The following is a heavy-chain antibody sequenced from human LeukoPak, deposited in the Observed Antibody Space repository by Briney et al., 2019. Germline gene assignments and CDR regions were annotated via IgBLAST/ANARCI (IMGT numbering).Heavy chain of an antibody. CDR3: AKAATGSSLYYFDY. CDR1: GFTFDDYA. CDR2: ISWNSVSI. Sequence: GGSLRLSCAASGFTFDDYAMHWVRQAPGKGLEWVSGISWNSVSIVYADSVKGRFTISRDNAKNSLYLQMNSLRAEDMALYYCAKAATGSSLYYFDYWGQGTLVTVSS. V-gene: IGHV3-9*03. D-gene: IGHD3-9*01. J-gene: IGHJ4*02.